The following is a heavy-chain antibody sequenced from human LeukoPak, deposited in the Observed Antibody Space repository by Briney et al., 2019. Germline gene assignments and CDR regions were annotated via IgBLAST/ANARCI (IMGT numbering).Heavy chain of an antibody. CDR1: GGSISSGSYY. J-gene: IGHJ5*02. Sequence: SETLSLTCIVSGGSISSGSYYWGWIRQPPGKGLEWIGSIYYSGRTYYNPSLKSRVTISVDTSSNRFSLKLISVTAADTAVYYCARDLDYYDSTWFDPWGQGTLVTVSS. D-gene: IGHD3-22*01. CDR3: ARDLDYYDSTWFDP. CDR2: IYYSGRT. V-gene: IGHV4-39*07.